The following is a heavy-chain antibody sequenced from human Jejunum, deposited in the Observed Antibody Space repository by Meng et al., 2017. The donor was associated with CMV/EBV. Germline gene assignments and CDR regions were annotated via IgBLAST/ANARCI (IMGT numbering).Heavy chain of an antibody. Sequence: YTFSDYCMQWVRQAPGQGLEWMGWINPQTGDTNYAPKFQGRVAMTRDMSINTVYMEVTRLRSDDTAVYYCAKDAGSYLDYYFDYWGQGTMVTVSS. CDR2: INPQTGDT. CDR1: YTFSDYC. CDR3: AKDAGSYLDYYFDY. V-gene: IGHV1-2*02. J-gene: IGHJ4*02. D-gene: IGHD1-26*01.